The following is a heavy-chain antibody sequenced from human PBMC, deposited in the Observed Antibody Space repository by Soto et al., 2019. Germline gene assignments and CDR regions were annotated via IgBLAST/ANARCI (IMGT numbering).Heavy chain of an antibody. V-gene: IGHV4-34*01. J-gene: IGHJ4*02. Sequence: SETLSLTCAVYGGSFSGYYWSWIRQPPGKGLEWIGEINHSGSTNYNPSLKSRVTISVDTSKNQFSLKLSSVTAADTAVYYCASSRRGDIVATTHTRAFDYWGQGTLVTVSS. CDR1: GGSFSGYY. CDR2: INHSGST. D-gene: IGHD5-12*01. CDR3: ASSRRGDIVATTHTRAFDY.